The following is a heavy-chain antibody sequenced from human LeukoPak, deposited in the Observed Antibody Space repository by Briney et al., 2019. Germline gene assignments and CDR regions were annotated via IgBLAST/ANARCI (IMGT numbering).Heavy chain of an antibody. J-gene: IGHJ3*02. D-gene: IGHD4-17*01. Sequence: SETLSLTCAVYGGSFSGYYWGWIRQPPGKGLEWIGRTYYSGSTHYNPSLKSRVTLSLDTSKNEFSLKLNSVTAADTAVYYCAMRMTTTGAFDIWGQGTMVTVSS. CDR2: TYYSGST. V-gene: IGHV4-34*01. CDR1: GGSFSGYY. CDR3: AMRMTTTGAFDI.